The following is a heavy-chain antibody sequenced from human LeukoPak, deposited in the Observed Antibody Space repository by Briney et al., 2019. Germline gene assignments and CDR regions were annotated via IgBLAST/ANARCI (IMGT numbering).Heavy chain of an antibody. D-gene: IGHD1-26*01. CDR2: IKPDGSAK. CDR1: GFTFSSNC. CDR3: ARDAGPSGYSGSWYEGYFDY. V-gene: IGHV3-7*01. J-gene: IGHJ4*02. Sequence: GGSLRLSCATSGFTFSSNCMSWVRQSPGKGLDWVANIKPDGSAKYYADSVKGRFTVSRDNHKNSLYLQMNSLTVEDTGVYYCARDAGPSGYSGSWYEGYFDYWGQGTLVTVSS.